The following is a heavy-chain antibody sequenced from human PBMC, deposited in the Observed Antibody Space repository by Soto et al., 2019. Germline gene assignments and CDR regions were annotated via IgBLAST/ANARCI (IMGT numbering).Heavy chain of an antibody. CDR3: ARWALGTTVTFGYYYYYGMDV. D-gene: IGHD4-17*01. CDR2: INAGNGNT. V-gene: IGHV1-3*01. CDR1: GYTFTSYA. J-gene: IGHJ6*02. Sequence: QVQLVQSGAEVKKPGASVKVSCKASGYTFTSYAMHWVRQAPGQRLEWMGWINAGNGNTKYSQKFQGRVTITRDTSASTAYMELSSLRSEDTAVYYCARWALGTTVTFGYYYYYGMDVWGQGTTVTVSS.